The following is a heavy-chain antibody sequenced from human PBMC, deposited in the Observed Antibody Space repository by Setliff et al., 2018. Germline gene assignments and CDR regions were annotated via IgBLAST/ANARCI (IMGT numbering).Heavy chain of an antibody. V-gene: IGHV4-38-2*02. J-gene: IGHJ6*03. CDR3: ARDNRARHYMDV. CDR1: SCGFS. Sequence: SCGFSWVWIRRSPGKGLEWIGRILLSGDTYYNPSLNSRVTISADTSKNKFSLNLSSVTAADTAVYYCARDNRARHYMDVWGKGTPVTVSS. CDR2: ILLSGDT. D-gene: IGHD3-10*01.